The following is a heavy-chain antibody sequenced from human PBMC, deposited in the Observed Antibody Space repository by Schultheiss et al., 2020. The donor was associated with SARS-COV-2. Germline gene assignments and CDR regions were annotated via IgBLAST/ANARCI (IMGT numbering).Heavy chain of an antibody. CDR3: ARGPTIEALVAVPLDQ. CDR2: INTYNGDA. V-gene: IGHV1-18*01. J-gene: IGHJ4*02. Sequence: ASVKVSCKASGYTFTSYALNWVRQAPGQGLEWMGWINTYNGDANHAQRVQGRLSMTTDTSTNTAYMELTSLRSDDTAVYYCARGPTIEALVAVPLDQWGQGTLVTVSS. CDR1: GYTFTSYA. D-gene: IGHD2-21*01.